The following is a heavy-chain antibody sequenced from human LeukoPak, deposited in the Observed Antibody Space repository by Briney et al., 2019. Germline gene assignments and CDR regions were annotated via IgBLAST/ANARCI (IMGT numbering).Heavy chain of an antibody. CDR1: GFTFDDYA. CDR2: ISWNSGSI. CDR3: AKDMGRYYYYYMDV. J-gene: IGHJ6*03. V-gene: IGHV3-9*01. Sequence: PGGSLRLSCAASGFTFDDYAMHWVRQAPGKGLEWVSGISWNSGSIGYADSVKGRFTISRDNAKSSLYLQMNSLRAEDTALYYCAKDMGRYYYYYMDVWGKGTTVTVSS.